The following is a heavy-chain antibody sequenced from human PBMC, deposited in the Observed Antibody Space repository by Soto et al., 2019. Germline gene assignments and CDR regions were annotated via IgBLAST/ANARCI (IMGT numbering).Heavy chain of an antibody. CDR2: INHSGST. Sequence: SETLSLTCAVYGGSFSGYYWSWIRQPPGKGLEWIGEINHSGSTNYNPSLKSRVTISVDTSKNQFSLKLSSVTAADTAVYYCARLKYYDFWSGYYGIDYWGQGTLVTVSS. D-gene: IGHD3-3*01. J-gene: IGHJ4*02. V-gene: IGHV4-34*01. CDR1: GGSFSGYY. CDR3: ARLKYYDFWSGYYGIDY.